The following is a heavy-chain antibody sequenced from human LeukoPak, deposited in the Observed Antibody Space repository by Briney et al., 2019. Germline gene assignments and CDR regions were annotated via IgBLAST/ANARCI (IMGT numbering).Heavy chain of an antibody. CDR2: ISAYNGNT. CDR1: GYTFTSYG. J-gene: IGHJ3*02. D-gene: IGHD3-3*01. V-gene: IGHV1-18*01. Sequence: ASVKVYCKASGYTFTSYGISWVRQAPGQGLEWMGWISAYNGNTNYAQKLQGRVTMTTDTSTSTAYMELRSLRSDDTAVYYCARDLPLLRFFRPGDAFDIWGQGTMVTVSS. CDR3: ARDLPLLRFFRPGDAFDI.